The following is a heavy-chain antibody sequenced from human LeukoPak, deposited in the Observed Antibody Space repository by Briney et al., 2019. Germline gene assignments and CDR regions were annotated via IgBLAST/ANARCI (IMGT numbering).Heavy chain of an antibody. V-gene: IGHV3-48*02. CDR3: ARVAAYSGYGDYFDY. CDR2: ISSSSSTI. J-gene: IGHJ4*02. D-gene: IGHD5-12*01. Sequence: GGSLRLSCAASGFTFSSYSMNWVRQAPGKGVEWVLYISSSSSTIYYADSVKGRFTISRDNAKNSLYLQMNSLRDEDTAVYYCARVAAYSGYGDYFDYWGQGTLVTVSS. CDR1: GFTFSSYS.